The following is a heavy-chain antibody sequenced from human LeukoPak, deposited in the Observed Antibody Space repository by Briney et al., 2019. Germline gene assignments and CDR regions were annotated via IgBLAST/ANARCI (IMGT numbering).Heavy chain of an antibody. CDR3: AKDKAPLYSGYDWDLDF. V-gene: IGHV3-9*01. Sequence: GGSLRLSCAASGFTFHQYAIHWVRQVPGKGLEWVSGISWNSGSIGYADSVRGRFTISGDNAKNSVYLQMNSLRAEDTALYYCAKDKAPLYSGYDWDLDFWGQGTLVIVSS. J-gene: IGHJ4*02. CDR2: ISWNSGSI. D-gene: IGHD5-12*01. CDR1: GFTFHQYA.